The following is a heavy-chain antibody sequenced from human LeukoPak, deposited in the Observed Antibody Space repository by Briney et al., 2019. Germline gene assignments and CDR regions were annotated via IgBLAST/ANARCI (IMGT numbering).Heavy chain of an antibody. V-gene: IGHV3-74*01. CDR1: GFTFSTYW. D-gene: IGHD5-18*01. CDR3: ARDADTGYSYGSGFDY. CDR2: INSDGRST. J-gene: IGHJ4*02. Sequence: GGSLRLSCAASGFTFSTYWMHWVRHGPGKGLVWVSRINSDGRSTSYADSVKGRFTISRDNAKNTLYLQMNSLRAEDTAVYYCARDADTGYSYGSGFDYWGQGTLVTVSS.